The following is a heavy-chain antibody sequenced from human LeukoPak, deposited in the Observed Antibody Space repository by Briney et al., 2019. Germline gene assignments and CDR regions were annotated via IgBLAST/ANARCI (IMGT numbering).Heavy chain of an antibody. J-gene: IGHJ4*02. CDR1: GFIVNSNY. V-gene: IGHV3-30*03. CDR3: ARARGYSYGYDY. CDR2: ISYDGSNK. D-gene: IGHD5-18*01. Sequence: PGGSLRLSCAASGFIVNSNYMNWVRQAPGKGLEWVAVISYDGSNKYYADSVKGRFTISRDNSKNTLYLQMNSLRAEDTAVYYCARARGYSYGYDYWGQGTLVTVSS.